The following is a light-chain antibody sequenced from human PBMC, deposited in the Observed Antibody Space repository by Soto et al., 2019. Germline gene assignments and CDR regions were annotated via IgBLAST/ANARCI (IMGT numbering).Light chain of an antibody. CDR2: GNS. CDR1: SSNIGAGYD. Sequence: CPGSSSNIGAGYDVHWYQQLPGTAPKLLIYGNSNRPSGVPDRFSGSKSGTSASLAITGLQAEDEADYYCQSYDSSLSVVFGTGTKVTVL. CDR3: QSYDSSLSVV. V-gene: IGLV1-40*01. J-gene: IGLJ1*01.